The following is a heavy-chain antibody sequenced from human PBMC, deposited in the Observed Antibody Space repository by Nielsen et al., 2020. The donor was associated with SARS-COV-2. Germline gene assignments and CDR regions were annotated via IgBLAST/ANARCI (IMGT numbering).Heavy chain of an antibody. CDR3: ARDRGNNYGMDV. V-gene: IGHV4-30-4*01. Sequence: SETLSLTYTVSGDSSSSGDYYWSWIRQPPGKGLEWIGHINYSGSTRYNPSLKSRVIMPIDTSKNQFSLMLSSVTAADTAVYYCARDRGNNYGMDVWGHGTTVIVSS. J-gene: IGHJ6*02. CDR2: INYSGST. CDR1: GDSSSSGDYY. D-gene: IGHD5-12*01.